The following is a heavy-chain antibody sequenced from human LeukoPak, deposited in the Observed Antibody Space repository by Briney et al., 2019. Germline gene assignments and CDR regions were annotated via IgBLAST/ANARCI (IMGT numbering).Heavy chain of an antibody. CDR1: GYTFTNYI. CDR2: ISIYNDNT. J-gene: IGHJ4*02. V-gene: IGHV1-18*01. Sequence: ASVTVSCKASGYTFTNYIINWVRQAPGQGLEWLGWISIYNDNTNYAPKFQGRVTMTEDTSTDTAYMELSSLRSEDTAVYYCATGVGGSGSYYLDYWGQGTLVTVSS. D-gene: IGHD3-10*01. CDR3: ATGVGGSGSYYLDY.